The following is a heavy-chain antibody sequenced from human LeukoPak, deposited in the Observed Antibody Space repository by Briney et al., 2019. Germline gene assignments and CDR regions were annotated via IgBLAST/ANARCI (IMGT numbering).Heavy chain of an antibody. Sequence: ASVKVSFKTSGYTFTTYGISWVRQAPGQGREWMGWISPYNANTNYAQKLQGRVTMTTDTSTSTAYMELRSLRSDDTAVYYCARDLGYHLLTNYYYYGMDVWGQGTTVTVSS. CDR2: ISPYNANT. V-gene: IGHV1-18*01. D-gene: IGHD2-2*01. CDR3: ARDLGYHLLTNYYYYGMDV. J-gene: IGHJ6*02. CDR1: GYTFTTYG.